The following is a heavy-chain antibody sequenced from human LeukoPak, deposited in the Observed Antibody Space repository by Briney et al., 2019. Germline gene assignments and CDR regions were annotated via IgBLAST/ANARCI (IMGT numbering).Heavy chain of an antibody. CDR1: GFTFSSYS. J-gene: IGHJ4*02. CDR3: AGYCSGGSCPFDY. V-gene: IGHV3-21*01. CDR2: ISSSSSYI. Sequence: GGSLRLSCAASGFTFSSYSMNWVRQAPGKGLEWVSSISSSSSYIYYADSVKGRVTISRDNAKNSLYLQMNSLRAEDTAVYYCAGYCSGGSCPFDYWGQGTLVTVSS. D-gene: IGHD2-15*01.